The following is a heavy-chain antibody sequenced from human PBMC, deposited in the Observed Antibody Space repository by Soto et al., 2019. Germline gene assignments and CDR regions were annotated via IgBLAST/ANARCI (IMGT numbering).Heavy chain of an antibody. CDR2: INPNSGGT. Sequence: ASVKVSCKASGYTFSGYYIHWLRQAAGQGLEWMGWINPNSGGTNYAQKFQGRVTVTRDTPTSTAYMELSRPTSDDTAVYYCARSLTEGYCTITGCYTRPMYGMDVWGQGTTVTGSS. J-gene: IGHJ6*02. CDR1: GYTFSGYY. CDR3: ARSLTEGYCTITGCYTRPMYGMDV. V-gene: IGHV1-2*02. D-gene: IGHD2-2*02.